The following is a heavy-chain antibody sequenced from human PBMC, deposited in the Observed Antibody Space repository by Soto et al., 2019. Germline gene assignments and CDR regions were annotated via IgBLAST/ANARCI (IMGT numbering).Heavy chain of an antibody. J-gene: IGHJ5*02. CDR1: GFTFSSYG. CDR3: ARYVSSRYNNWIDP. CDR2: IWYDGGEK. V-gene: IGHV3-33*01. D-gene: IGHD6-13*01. Sequence: QVQLVESGGGVVQPGGSLRLSCAASGFTFSSYGMHWVRQAPGKGLEWVAVIWYDGGEKYYADSVKGRFTISRDNSKNTLSLPMNNLSAEDTAVYYCARYVSSRYNNWIDPWGQGTLVTVSS.